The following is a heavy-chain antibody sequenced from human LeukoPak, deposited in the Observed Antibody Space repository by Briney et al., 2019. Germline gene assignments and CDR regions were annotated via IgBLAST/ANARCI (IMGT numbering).Heavy chain of an antibody. J-gene: IGHJ6*03. Sequence: PSETLSLTCTVSGGSISSYYWSWIRQPPGKGLEWIGYIYYSGSTNYNPSLKSRVTISVDTSKNQFSLKLSSVTAADTAVYYCARGPSSGSYYHRYYYYYMDVWGKGTTVTVSS. CDR1: GGSISSYY. CDR3: ARGPSSGSYYHRYYYYYMDV. V-gene: IGHV4-59*12. D-gene: IGHD1-26*01. CDR2: IYYSGST.